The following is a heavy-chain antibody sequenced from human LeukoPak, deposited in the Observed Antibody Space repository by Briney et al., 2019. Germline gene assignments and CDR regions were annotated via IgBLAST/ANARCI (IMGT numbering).Heavy chain of an antibody. CDR1: GFTFSIYA. V-gene: IGHV3-23*01. D-gene: IGHD3-22*01. CDR3: AKDHYDSSGPTGGY. CDR2: ISGSGGST. Sequence: GGSLRLSCAASGFTFSIYAMSWVRQAPGKGLEWVSDISGSGGSTYCADSVKGRFTISRDNSKNTLYLQMNSLRVEDTAVYYCAKDHYDSSGPTGGYCGEGILFTVSS. J-gene: IGHJ4*02.